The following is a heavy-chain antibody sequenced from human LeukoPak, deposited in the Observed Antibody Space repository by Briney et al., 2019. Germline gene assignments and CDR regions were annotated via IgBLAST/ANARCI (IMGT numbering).Heavy chain of an antibody. V-gene: IGHV3-7*03. Sequence: GGSLRLSCAASGFTFSSYAMSWVRQAPGKGLEWVANIKQDGSEKYYVDSVKGRFTISRDNAKNSLYLQMNSLRAEDTAVYYCARYEVAGSNFDYWGQGTLVTVSS. D-gene: IGHD6-19*01. CDR3: ARYEVAGSNFDY. J-gene: IGHJ4*02. CDR2: IKQDGSEK. CDR1: GFTFSSYA.